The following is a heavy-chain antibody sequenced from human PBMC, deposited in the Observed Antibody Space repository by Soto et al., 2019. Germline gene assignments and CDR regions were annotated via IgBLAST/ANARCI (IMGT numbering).Heavy chain of an antibody. V-gene: IGHV3-48*04. CDR1: GFSFSSYS. CDR2: ISSSSGTI. J-gene: IGHJ4*02. CDR3: ARDLTF. Sequence: GGSLRLSCAASGFSFSSYSMNWVRQAPGKGLEWVSFISSSSGTIYYADSVGGRFTISRDNAKNTLYLQMNSLRAEDTAMYYCARDLTFWGQGTLVTVSS.